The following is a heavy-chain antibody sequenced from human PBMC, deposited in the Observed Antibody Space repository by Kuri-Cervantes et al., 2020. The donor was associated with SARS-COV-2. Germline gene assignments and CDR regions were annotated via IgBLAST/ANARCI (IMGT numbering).Heavy chain of an antibody. CDR1: GFTFSTYD. J-gene: IGHJ4*02. V-gene: IGHV3-33*01. Sequence: GESLKISCAASGFTFSTYDIHWVRQAPGKGLEWVAVIWSDGSNKYYVDSVKGRFTISRDNSKNTLYLQMNSLKAEDTAMYYCARDGVVAATRSHLDYWGQGTLVTVSS. CDR2: IWSDGSNK. CDR3: ARDGVVAATRSHLDY. D-gene: IGHD2-15*01.